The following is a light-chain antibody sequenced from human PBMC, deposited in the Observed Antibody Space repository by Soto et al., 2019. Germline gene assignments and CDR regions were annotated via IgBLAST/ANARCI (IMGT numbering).Light chain of an antibody. J-gene: IGKJ1*01. CDR3: QQNNHWLWT. Sequence: EIVLTQSPGTLSLSPGERATLSCRASQSVSNNYLAWYQQKPGQAPRLLIYGASNRATGIPARFSGSGSGTEFTLTITSLQPEDFAVYYCQQNNHWLWTFGQGTKVDIK. V-gene: IGKV3D-15*01. CDR2: GAS. CDR1: QSVSNN.